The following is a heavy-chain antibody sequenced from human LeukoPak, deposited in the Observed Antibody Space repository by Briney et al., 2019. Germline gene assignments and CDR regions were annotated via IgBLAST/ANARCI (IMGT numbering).Heavy chain of an antibody. CDR3: ARSGYSSGWYPTDFDY. J-gene: IGHJ4*02. Sequence: GGSLRLSCVASRFTFRSYAMSWVRQAPGKGLEWVSSISDSGDDTYYADSVQGRFIISRDNSKNTLYLQMNSLRAEDTAVYYCARSGYSSGWYPTDFDYWGQGTLVTVSS. CDR1: RFTFRSYA. V-gene: IGHV3-23*01. CDR2: ISDSGDDT. D-gene: IGHD6-19*01.